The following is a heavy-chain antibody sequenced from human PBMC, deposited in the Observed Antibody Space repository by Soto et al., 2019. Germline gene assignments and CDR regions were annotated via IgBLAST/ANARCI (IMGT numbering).Heavy chain of an antibody. CDR2: INHSGST. V-gene: IGHV4-34*01. CDR1: GGSFSGYY. D-gene: IGHD3-10*01. J-gene: IGHJ4*02. CDR3: ARGMRGYYGSGRSIDD. Sequence: PSETLSLTCAVYGGSFSGYYWSWIRQPPGKGLEWIGEINHSGSTNYNPSLKSRVTISVDTSKNQFSLKLSSVTAADTAVYYCARGMRGYYGSGRSIDDWGQGTLVTVSS.